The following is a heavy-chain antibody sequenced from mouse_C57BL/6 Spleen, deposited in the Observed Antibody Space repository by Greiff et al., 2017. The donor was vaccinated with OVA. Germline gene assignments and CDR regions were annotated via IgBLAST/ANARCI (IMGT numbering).Heavy chain of an antibody. CDR2: IYPGDGDT. CDR3: AREGIYYYGSSYPPYAMDY. Sequence: QVQLKQSGPELVKPGASVKISCKASGYAFSSSWMNWVKQRPGKGLEWIGRIYPGDGDTNYNGKFKGKATLTADKSSSTAYMQLSSLTSEDSAVYFCAREGIYYYGSSYPPYAMDYWGQGTSVTVSS. J-gene: IGHJ4*01. V-gene: IGHV1-82*01. CDR1: GYAFSSSW. D-gene: IGHD1-1*01.